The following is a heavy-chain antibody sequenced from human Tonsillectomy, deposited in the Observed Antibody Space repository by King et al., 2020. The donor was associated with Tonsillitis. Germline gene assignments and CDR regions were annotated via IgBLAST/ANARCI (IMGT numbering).Heavy chain of an antibody. J-gene: IGHJ3*02. CDR3: ARRRCSTTSCYLDDAFDI. D-gene: IGHD2-2*01. CDR1: GFTFCTYA. CDR2: IRYSGGRT. Sequence: VQLVESGGGLVQPGGSRILSCAASGFTFCTYAMTWVRPAPGKGLEWGSGIRYSGGRTFYSYSVKGRFAISRDNSKYTLFLQMESLRAEDTALYYCARRRCSTTSCYLDDAFDIWGQGTMVTVSS. V-gene: IGHV3-23*04.